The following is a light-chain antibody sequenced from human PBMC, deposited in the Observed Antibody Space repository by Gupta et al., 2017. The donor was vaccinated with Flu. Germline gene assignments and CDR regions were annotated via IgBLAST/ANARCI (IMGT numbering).Light chain of an antibody. CDR1: QGISSL. Sequence: DIQLTQSPSFLSASVGDRVTISCRASQGISSLLAWYQQKPGEAPRLLIYTASILQSGVPSRFSGSGSGTEFTLTISSLQPEDFATYYCQQRKSYPITFGPGTKVDIK. V-gene: IGKV1-9*01. CDR2: TAS. J-gene: IGKJ3*01. CDR3: QQRKSYPIT.